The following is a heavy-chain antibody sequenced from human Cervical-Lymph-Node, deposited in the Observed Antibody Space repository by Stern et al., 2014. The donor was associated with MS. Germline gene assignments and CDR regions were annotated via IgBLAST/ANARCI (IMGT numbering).Heavy chain of an antibody. Sequence: EVQLVESGPEVKRPGESLKISCQASGNTFTSYRIGWVRQMPGKGLEWSAIIFPGGSDIRYSPSFQGQVTISADKSSSTASLQWNNLKASDTAIYYRARQRYFDYWGQGTLVTVSS. CDR1: GNTFTSYR. V-gene: IGHV5-51*01. CDR3: ARQRYFDY. CDR2: IFPGGSDI. J-gene: IGHJ4*02.